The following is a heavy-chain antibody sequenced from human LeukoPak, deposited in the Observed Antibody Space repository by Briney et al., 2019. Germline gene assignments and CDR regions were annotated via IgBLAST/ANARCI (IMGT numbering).Heavy chain of an antibody. CDR1: GFTFSSYA. V-gene: IGHV3-64*01. Sequence: GGSLRLSCAASGFTFSSYAMHWVRQAPGKGLEYVSAISSNGGSTYYANSVKGRFTISRDNSKNTLYLQMNSLRAEDTAVYYCAKGATERGTYFDYWGQGTLVTVSS. J-gene: IGHJ4*02. CDR3: AKGATERGTYFDY. CDR2: ISSNGGST. D-gene: IGHD1-26*01.